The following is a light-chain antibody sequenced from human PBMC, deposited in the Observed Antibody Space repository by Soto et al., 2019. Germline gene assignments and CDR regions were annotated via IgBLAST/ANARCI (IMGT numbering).Light chain of an antibody. CDR1: QSVSIH. V-gene: IGKV3-11*01. CDR3: QQRGNWPPGFT. Sequence: EIVLTQSPATLSLSPGERATLSCRASQSVSIHLAWYQQKGGQAPRLLIYDTSNRATGIPARFSGSGSGTDFTLTISRLETEDSAVYYCQQRGNWPPGFTFGPGTKVDIK. J-gene: IGKJ3*01. CDR2: DTS.